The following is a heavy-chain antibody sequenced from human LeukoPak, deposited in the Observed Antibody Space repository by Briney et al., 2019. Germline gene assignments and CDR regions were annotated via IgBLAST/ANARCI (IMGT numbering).Heavy chain of an antibody. D-gene: IGHD3-10*01. Sequence: PSETLSLTCAVYGGSFSGYYWSWIRQPPGKGLEWIREINHSGSTNYNPSLKSRVTISVDTSKNQFSLKLSSVTAADTAVYYCARGPMSLWFGELRSKVNWFDPWGQGTLVTVSS. V-gene: IGHV4-34*01. CDR3: ARGPMSLWFGELRSKVNWFDP. CDR1: GGSFSGYY. CDR2: INHSGST. J-gene: IGHJ5*02.